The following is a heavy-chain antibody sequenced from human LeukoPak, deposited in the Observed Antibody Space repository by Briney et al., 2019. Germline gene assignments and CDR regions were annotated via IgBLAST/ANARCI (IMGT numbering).Heavy chain of an antibody. CDR1: GFTFSDYS. Sequence: GGSLRLSCAASGFTFSDYSMIFVRQAPGRGLERVSYISGTSHSMYFADSVKVRFTISRDDDKNSLYLQMNSLRVEDTAMYFCARGSDVTSFVFTYWGRGTLVTVSS. D-gene: IGHD3-22*01. J-gene: IGHJ4*02. CDR2: ISGTSHSM. V-gene: IGHV3-48*01. CDR3: ARGSDVTSFVFTY.